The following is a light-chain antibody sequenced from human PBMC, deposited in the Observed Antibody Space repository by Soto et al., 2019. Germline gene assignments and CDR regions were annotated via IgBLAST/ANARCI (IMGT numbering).Light chain of an antibody. Sequence: QSVLTQPASVSGSPGQSITISCTGTSSDVGGYNYVSWYQQHPGKAPKLMIYEVTNRPSGVSNRFSGSKSDNTASLTISGLQAEDEADYYCSSYTITNTFVFGTGTQLTVL. J-gene: IGLJ1*01. CDR1: SSDVGGYNY. CDR3: SSYTITNTFV. CDR2: EVT. V-gene: IGLV2-14*01.